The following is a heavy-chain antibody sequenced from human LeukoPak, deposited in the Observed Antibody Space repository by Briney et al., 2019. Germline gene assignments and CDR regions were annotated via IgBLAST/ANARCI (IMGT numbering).Heavy chain of an antibody. J-gene: IGHJ4*02. Sequence: PGGSLRLSCAASGFTFSSYATNWVRQAPGKGLEWVSAISGSGDRRNYADSVKGRFTISRDISKNTLYLQMNSLRAEDTAVYYCAKGPKQLLVGSRGYYFDSWGQGTLVTVSS. V-gene: IGHV3-23*01. CDR3: AKGPKQLLVGSRGYYFDS. D-gene: IGHD6-13*01. CDR1: GFTFSSYA. CDR2: ISGSGDRR.